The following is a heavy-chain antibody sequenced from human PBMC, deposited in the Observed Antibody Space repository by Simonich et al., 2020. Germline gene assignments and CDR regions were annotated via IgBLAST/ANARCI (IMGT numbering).Heavy chain of an antibody. Sequence: QVQLVESGGGVVQPGRSLRLSCAASGFTFSSYAMHWVRQAPGKGLGWVDVISDDGSNKYYADSVKGRFTISRDNSKNTRYLQMNSLRAEDTAVYYCAREGLLLDAFDIWGQGTMVTVSS. D-gene: IGHD2-15*01. CDR2: ISDDGSNK. V-gene: IGHV3-30*07. J-gene: IGHJ3*02. CDR3: AREGLLLDAFDI. CDR1: GFTFSSYA.